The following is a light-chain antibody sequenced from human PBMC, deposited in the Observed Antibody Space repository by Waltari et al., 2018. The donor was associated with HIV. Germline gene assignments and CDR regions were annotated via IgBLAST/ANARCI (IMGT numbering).Light chain of an antibody. Sequence: EIVMTQSPASLSVSAGQTATLSCRASQSVSSDIAWYQQKPGQSPRLLIYGASVRATGIPVRFAGSRSGTEFTLTISSLQSDDSAVYYCQQYNEWPPITFGQGTRLEIK. V-gene: IGKV3-15*01. CDR1: QSVSSD. CDR3: QQYNEWPPIT. CDR2: GAS. J-gene: IGKJ5*01.